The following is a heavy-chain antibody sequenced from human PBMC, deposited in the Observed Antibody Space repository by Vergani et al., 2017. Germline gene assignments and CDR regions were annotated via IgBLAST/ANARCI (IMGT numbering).Heavy chain of an antibody. Sequence: EVQLVESGGGLVQPGGSLRLSCAASGFMFSNYWMNWVRQAPGKGLEWVANIKEDGSDKYYVDSVRGRFTISIDNAKNSLYLQMNSLRAEDTAVYHCATPAATGDYDALNIWGRGTMVTVSS. D-gene: IGHD4-17*01. J-gene: IGHJ3*02. CDR1: GFMFSNYW. CDR3: ATPAATGDYDALNI. V-gene: IGHV3-7*01. CDR2: IKEDGSDK.